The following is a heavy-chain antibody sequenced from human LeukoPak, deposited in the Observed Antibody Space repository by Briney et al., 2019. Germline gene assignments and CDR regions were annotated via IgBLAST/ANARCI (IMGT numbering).Heavy chain of an antibody. D-gene: IGHD2-2*01. V-gene: IGHV1-46*01. J-gene: IGHJ4*02. CDR3: AREDRVVVPAAPGEYFDY. Sequence: ASVKVSCKASGYTFTSYYMHWVRQAPGQGLEWMGIINPSGGSTSYAQKFQGRVTMTRDTSTSTVYMELSSLRSEDTAVYHCAREDRVVVPAAPGEYFDYWGQGTLVTVSS. CDR1: GYTFTSYY. CDR2: INPSGGST.